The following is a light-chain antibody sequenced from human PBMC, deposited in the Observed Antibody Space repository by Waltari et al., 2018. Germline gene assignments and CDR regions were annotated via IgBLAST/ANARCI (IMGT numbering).Light chain of an antibody. CDR3: AAWDDSLNGFYV. V-gene: IGLV1-44*01. CDR2: ADT. J-gene: IGLJ1*01. CDR1: RSNIGSNT. Sequence: QSVLTQPPSASETPGQRVTISCSGSRSNIGSNTVNWYQHLPGTAPKLLIYADTQLPSGVPDRFSGSKSGTSASLAISGLQSDDEADYYCAAWDDSLNGFYVFGTGTKLTVL.